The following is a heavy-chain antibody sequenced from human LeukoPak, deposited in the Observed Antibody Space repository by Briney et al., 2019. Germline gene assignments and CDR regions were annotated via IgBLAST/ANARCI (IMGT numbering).Heavy chain of an antibody. CDR1: GFTLTGYY. CDR2: INPHSGGT. CDR3: VREGNELLSKNFDY. V-gene: IGHV1-2*02. D-gene: IGHD2-21*02. J-gene: IGHJ4*02. Sequence: GASVKVSCKASGFTLTGYYIHWVRQAPGQGLEWMGYINPHSGGTSSPQKFQGRVTMTTDTSISAAYMELSSLISDGTAMYYCVREGNELLSKNFDYWGQGTLVTVSS.